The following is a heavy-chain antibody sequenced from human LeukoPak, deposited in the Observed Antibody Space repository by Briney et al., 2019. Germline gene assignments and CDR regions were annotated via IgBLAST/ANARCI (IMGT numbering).Heavy chain of an antibody. CDR3: ARDSLVRGVTTPGVDP. CDR2: ISSTGGAK. CDR1: GFTLSSYE. Sequence: GGSLRLSCAASGFTLSSYEMNWVRQAPGKGLEWVSYISSTGGAKHYADSVKGRFTISRDNAKNSLYLQMNTLRAEDTAVYYCARDSLVRGVTTPGVDPWGQGTLVTVSS. J-gene: IGHJ5*02. V-gene: IGHV3-48*03. D-gene: IGHD3-10*01.